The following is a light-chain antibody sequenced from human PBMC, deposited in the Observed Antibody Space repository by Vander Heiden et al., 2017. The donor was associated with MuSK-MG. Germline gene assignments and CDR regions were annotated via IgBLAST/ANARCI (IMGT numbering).Light chain of an antibody. Sequence: DIVMTQSPDSLAVSLGERATINCTASQSVLYSSTNNNYLAWYQQKPGQPPNLLIYWASTREAGVPDRFSGSGSGTDFTLTISSLQAEDVAVYYCQQDYSFPRTFGQGTKLEI. CDR2: WAS. CDR1: QSVLYSSTNNNY. V-gene: IGKV4-1*01. J-gene: IGKJ2*01. CDR3: QQDYSFPRT.